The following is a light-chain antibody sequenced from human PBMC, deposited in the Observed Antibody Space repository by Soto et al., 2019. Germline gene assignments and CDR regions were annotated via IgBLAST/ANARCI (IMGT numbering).Light chain of an antibody. V-gene: IGKV2-28*01. J-gene: IGKJ5*01. Sequence: DCVMTQSPLSLAVTPGEPAAISCRSNQSLLHSNGKNYLDWFLQKPGQSPQVLINLGSNRACGVPDRFSGSGSGTDFTLKISRVEAEDVGVYYCMQGLHIPITFGQGTRLEIK. CDR2: LGS. CDR3: MQGLHIPIT. CDR1: QSLLHSNGKNY.